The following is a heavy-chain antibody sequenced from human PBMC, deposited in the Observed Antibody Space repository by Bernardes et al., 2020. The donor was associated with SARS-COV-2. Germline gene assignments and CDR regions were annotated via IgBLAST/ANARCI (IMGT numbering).Heavy chain of an antibody. CDR2: IKGDGSQR. Sequence: GGSLRLSCAASGFTFSTYWMSWVRQAPGKGLEWVANIKGDGSQRSSMDSVRGRFTVSRDNAKNLLYLQMNSLRAEDTAVYYCARIDEETGRDYWGQGTLVTVSS. CDR1: GFTFSTYW. V-gene: IGHV3-7*01. D-gene: IGHD1-26*01. CDR3: ARIDEETGRDY. J-gene: IGHJ4*02.